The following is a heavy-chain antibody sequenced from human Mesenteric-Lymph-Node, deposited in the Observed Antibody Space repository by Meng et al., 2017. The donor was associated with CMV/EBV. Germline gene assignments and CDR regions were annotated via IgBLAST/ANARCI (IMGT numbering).Heavy chain of an antibody. CDR2: INPNSGGT. D-gene: IGHD2-2*01. Sequence: ASVKVSCKASGYIFTGYYMHWVRQAPGQGLEWMGWINPNSGGTNHAQQFQGRVTMTTDTSMSTAYMELSRLRSDDTAVYYCARVYCSTTSCYGGYGMDVWGQGTTVTVS. CDR1: GYIFTGYY. J-gene: IGHJ6*02. CDR3: ARVYCSTTSCYGGYGMDV. V-gene: IGHV1-2*02.